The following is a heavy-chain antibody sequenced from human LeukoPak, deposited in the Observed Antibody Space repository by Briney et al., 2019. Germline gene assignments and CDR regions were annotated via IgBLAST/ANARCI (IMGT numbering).Heavy chain of an antibody. CDR3: ARGYGYYDFWSGYSSPFDY. J-gene: IGHJ4*02. Sequence: ASVKVSCKASGYTFTGYYMHWVRQAPGQGLEWMGRINPNSGGTNYAQKFQGRVTMTRDTSISTAYMELSRLRSDDTAVYYCARGYGYYDFWSGYSSPFDYWGQGTLVTVSS. CDR1: GYTFTGYY. CDR2: INPNSGGT. V-gene: IGHV1-2*06. D-gene: IGHD3-3*01.